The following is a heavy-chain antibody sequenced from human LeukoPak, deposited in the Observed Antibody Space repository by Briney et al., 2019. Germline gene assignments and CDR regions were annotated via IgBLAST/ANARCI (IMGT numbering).Heavy chain of an antibody. Sequence: GGSLRLSCAASGFTFSNYWMHWVRQAPGKGLMWVSRINSDGSSTSYADSVKGRFTISRDNAKNTLYLQMNSLRAEDTSVYYCARDRNTGSSYENLFEYWGQGSLVTVSS. CDR3: ARDRNTGSSYENLFEY. V-gene: IGHV3-74*01. J-gene: IGHJ4*02. D-gene: IGHD1-26*01. CDR1: GFTFSNYW. CDR2: INSDGSST.